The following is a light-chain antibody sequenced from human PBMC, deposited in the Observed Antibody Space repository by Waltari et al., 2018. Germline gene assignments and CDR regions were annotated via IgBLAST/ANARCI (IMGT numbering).Light chain of an antibody. CDR1: RSNIGSRT. J-gene: IGLJ2*01. CDR3: SAWDDSLNGVV. CDR2: TNE. V-gene: IGLV1-44*01. Sequence: QSVLTQPPSASGTPGQRVTISCSGSRSNIGSRTVNWYQQVPGTAPNLLIYTNEQRASGVPGRFSASKSGTSSSLAISGLQSEDEADYYCSAWDDSLNGVVFGGGTKLTVL.